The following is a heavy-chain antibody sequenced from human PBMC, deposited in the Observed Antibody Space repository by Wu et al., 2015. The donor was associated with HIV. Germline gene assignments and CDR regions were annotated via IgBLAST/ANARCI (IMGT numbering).Heavy chain of an antibody. CDR1: GGTFSNYA. D-gene: IGHD6-19*01. CDR3: ARSGYSSGWYDY. J-gene: IGHJ4*02. Sequence: QVQLVQSGVAVKKPGSSVKVSCKASGGTFSNYAINWVRQAPGQGLEWMGGFIPIFDTIIYAEKFRGRVTITTDQSTRTTYMELSSLRSEDTAVYYCARSGYSSGWYDYWGQGTLVTVSS. V-gene: IGHV1-69*05. CDR2: FIPIFDTI.